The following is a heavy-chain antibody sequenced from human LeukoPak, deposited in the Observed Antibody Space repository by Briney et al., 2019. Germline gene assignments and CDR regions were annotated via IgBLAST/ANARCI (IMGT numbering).Heavy chain of an antibody. D-gene: IGHD3-10*01. CDR1: GFTFSSYG. V-gene: IGHV3-30*02. CDR3: AKDYYGSGSYYNGDTDY. Sequence: PGGSLRLSCAASGFTFSSYGIHWVRQAPGKGLEWVAFIRYEGSNKYYADSVKGRFTISRDNSKNTLYLQMNRLRAEDTAVYYCAKDYYGSGSYYNGDTDYWGQGTLVTVSS. J-gene: IGHJ4*02. CDR2: IRYEGSNK.